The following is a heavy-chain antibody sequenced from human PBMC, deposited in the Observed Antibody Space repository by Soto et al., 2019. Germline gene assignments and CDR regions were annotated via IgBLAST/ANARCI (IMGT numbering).Heavy chain of an antibody. V-gene: IGHV4-4*07. CDR1: GASISNFY. J-gene: IGHJ4*02. CDR2: IYTSGNT. Sequence: KPSETLSLTCTVSGASISNFYWSWIRQPAGKGLEWIGRIYTSGNTNYNPSLKSRVTMSVDTSKNQFSLKLESVTAADTAVYYCVRGTFDYWGQGILVTVSS. CDR3: VRGTFDY.